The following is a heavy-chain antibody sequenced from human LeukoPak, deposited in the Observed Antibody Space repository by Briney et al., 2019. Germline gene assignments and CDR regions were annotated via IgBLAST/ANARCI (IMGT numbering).Heavy chain of an antibody. CDR2: IKSAIDGGAT. Sequence: GGSLRLSCVGSGFSFISVWLNWVRQAPGKGLEWVGRIKSAIDGGATDYAAPVQGRFTISRDDSQATLYLQMNGLRTEDTAVYYCTTGGDVIVAGTRAFDIWGQGTMVTVSS. CDR1: GFSFISVW. J-gene: IGHJ3*02. CDR3: TTGGDVIVAGTRAFDI. D-gene: IGHD5-12*01. V-gene: IGHV3-15*07.